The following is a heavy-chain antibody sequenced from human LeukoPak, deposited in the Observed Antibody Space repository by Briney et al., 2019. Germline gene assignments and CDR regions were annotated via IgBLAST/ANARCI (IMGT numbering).Heavy chain of an antibody. CDR3: ASITMIASDAFDI. V-gene: IGHV3-66*01. J-gene: IGHJ3*02. Sequence: GGSLRLSCAASGFTFSSYAMSWVRQAPGKGLEWVSVIYSGGSTYYADSVKGRFTISRDNSKNTLYLQMNSLRAEDTAVYYCASITMIASDAFDIWGQGTMVTVSS. CDR1: GFTFSSYA. CDR2: IYSGGST. D-gene: IGHD3-22*01.